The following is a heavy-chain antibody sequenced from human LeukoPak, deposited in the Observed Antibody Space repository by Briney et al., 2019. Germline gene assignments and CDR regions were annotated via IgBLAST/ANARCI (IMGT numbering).Heavy chain of an antibody. CDR3: ARQALTTSYYYAMDV. D-gene: IGHD4-11*01. Sequence: SETLSLTCTVSGGSISSYYWSWIRQPPGKGLEWIGYIYYSGSTNYNPSLKSRVTISVDTSKNQFSLKLSSVTAADTAVYYCARQALTTSYYYAMDVWVKGTTVTVSS. CDR1: GGSISSYY. J-gene: IGHJ6*04. CDR2: IYYSGST. V-gene: IGHV4-59*01.